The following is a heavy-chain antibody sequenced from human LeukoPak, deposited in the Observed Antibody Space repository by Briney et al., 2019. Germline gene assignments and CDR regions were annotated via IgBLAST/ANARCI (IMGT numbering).Heavy chain of an antibody. D-gene: IGHD6-13*01. CDR1: GGTFSSYA. V-gene: IGHV1-69*05. Sequence: SVKVSCKASGGTFSSYAISWVRHAPGQGLEWMGGIIPIFGTANYAQKFQGRVTITTDESTSTAYMELSSLRSEDTAVYYCASPQRIAAAGHDAFDIWGQGTMVTVSS. CDR3: ASPQRIAAAGHDAFDI. J-gene: IGHJ3*02. CDR2: IIPIFGTA.